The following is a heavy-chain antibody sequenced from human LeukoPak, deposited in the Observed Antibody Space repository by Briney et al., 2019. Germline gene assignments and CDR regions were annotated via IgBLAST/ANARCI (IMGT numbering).Heavy chain of an antibody. CDR1: GYTFTSYD. CDR2: MNPNSGNT. CDR3: ARESGYCSSTSCRNWFDP. Sequence: ASVKVSCKASGYTFTSYDINWVRQATGQGLEWMGWMNPNSGNTGYAQKFQGRVTMTRNPSISTAYMELSSLRSEDTAVYYCARESGYCSSTSCRNWFDPWGQGTLVTVSS. V-gene: IGHV1-8*01. D-gene: IGHD2-2*01. J-gene: IGHJ5*02.